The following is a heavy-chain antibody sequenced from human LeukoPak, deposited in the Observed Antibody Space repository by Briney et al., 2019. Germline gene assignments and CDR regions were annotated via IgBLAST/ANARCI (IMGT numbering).Heavy chain of an antibody. J-gene: IGHJ4*02. V-gene: IGHV3-43D*03. Sequence: GGSLRLSCAASGFTFHDYAMHWVRQAPGKGLEWISLISWDGVSTYYADSVKGRFTTSRDNSKNSLYLQMNSLRAEDTAFYFCAKDINKIAVAGNLDYWGQGTLVTVSS. CDR2: ISWDGVST. CDR3: AKDINKIAVAGNLDY. CDR1: GFTFHDYA. D-gene: IGHD6-19*01.